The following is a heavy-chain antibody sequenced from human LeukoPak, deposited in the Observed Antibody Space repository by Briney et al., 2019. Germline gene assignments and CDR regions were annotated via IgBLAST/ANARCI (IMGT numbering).Heavy chain of an antibody. D-gene: IGHD2-15*01. CDR2: IYYIGST. CDR1: GGSISNYY. J-gene: IGHJ4*02. Sequence: KTSETLSLTCSVSGGSISNYYWSWIRQPPGKGLEWIGYIYYIGSTNYNPSLKSRVTISVDSSKNQFSLKVSSVTAADTAVYYCAREPSYSGYFDYWGQGTLVTASS. V-gene: IGHV4-59*01. CDR3: AREPSYSGYFDY.